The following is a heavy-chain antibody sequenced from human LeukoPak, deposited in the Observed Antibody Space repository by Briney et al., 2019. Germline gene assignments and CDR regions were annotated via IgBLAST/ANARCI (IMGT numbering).Heavy chain of an antibody. D-gene: IGHD6-6*01. CDR1: GFTFSRYA. V-gene: IGHV3-23*01. CDR2: ISGSGGST. J-gene: IGHJ4*02. Sequence: GGSLRLSCEASGFTFSRYAKSWARQAPGKGLKWVSAISGSGGSTYYADSVKGRFTISRDNSKNTLYLQMNSLRAEDTAVYYCARGQTNGKYSNSSGYYFDYWGQGTLVTVSP. CDR3: ARGQTNGKYSNSSGYYFDY.